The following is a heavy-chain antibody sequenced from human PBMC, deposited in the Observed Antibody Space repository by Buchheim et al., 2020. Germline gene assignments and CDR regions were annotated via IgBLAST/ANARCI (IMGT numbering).Heavy chain of an antibody. CDR3: ARERVQYSSILYYYYYYGMDV. CDR2: MNPNSGNT. CDR1: GYTFTSYD. V-gene: IGHV1-8*01. J-gene: IGHJ6*02. Sequence: QVQLVQSGAEVKKPGASVKVSCKASGYTFTSYDINWVRQATGQGLEWMGWMNPNSGNTGYAQKFQGRFTMTRNTSISTVYMELSSLRSEDTAVYYCARERVQYSSILYYYYYYGMDVWGQGTT. D-gene: IGHD6-13*01.